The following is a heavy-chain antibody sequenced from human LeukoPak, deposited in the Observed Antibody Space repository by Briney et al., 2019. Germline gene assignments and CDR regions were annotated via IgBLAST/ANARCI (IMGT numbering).Heavy chain of an antibody. CDR2: IYYTGTT. D-gene: IGHD3-16*01. CDR1: DGSISDFY. J-gene: IGHJ4*02. CDR3: ARTPLGAHSDF. V-gene: IGHV4-59*01. Sequence: PSETLSLTCTVSDGSISDFYWSWIRQTPGKGLEWIGYIYYTGTTYYNPSLKSRVTISADTSQNRFSLRLSSVTAADTAVYFCARTPLGAHSDFWGQGTLVTVSP.